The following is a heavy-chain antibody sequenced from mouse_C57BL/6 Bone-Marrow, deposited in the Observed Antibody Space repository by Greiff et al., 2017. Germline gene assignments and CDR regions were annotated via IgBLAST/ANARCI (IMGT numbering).Heavy chain of an antibody. D-gene: IGHD1-1*01. Sequence: VQLQQSGPELVKPGASVKISCKASGYAFSSSWMNWVKQRPGKGLEWIGRIYPGDGATNYNGKFKGKATLTADKSSSTADMQLSSLTSEDSAVYCCARGGITTVVHFDYWGQGTTLTVSS. V-gene: IGHV1-82*01. CDR1: GYAFSSSW. CDR3: ARGGITTVVHFDY. J-gene: IGHJ2*01. CDR2: IYPGDGAT.